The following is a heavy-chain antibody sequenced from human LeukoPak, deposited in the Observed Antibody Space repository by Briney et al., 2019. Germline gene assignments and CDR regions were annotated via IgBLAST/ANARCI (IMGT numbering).Heavy chain of an antibody. Sequence: PSETLSLTCAVYGGSLNGYYWTWIRKAPGMGREWVAEIDQRGTTKYNPSLERRLTMSRDTSKHQLSLKVSLVTAADTAVYYCARATFRGATGHFHYGMDVWGQGTTVTVSS. CDR2: IDQRGTT. J-gene: IGHJ6*02. CDR3: ARATFRGATGHFHYGMDV. D-gene: IGHD3-16*01. CDR1: GGSLNGYY. V-gene: IGHV4-34*01.